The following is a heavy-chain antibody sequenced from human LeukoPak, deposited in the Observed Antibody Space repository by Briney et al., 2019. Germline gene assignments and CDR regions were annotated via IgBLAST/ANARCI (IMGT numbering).Heavy chain of an antibody. Sequence: SETLSLTCTVSGGSIGSSDYWWDWIRQPPGQGLEWIGYIFNSGTTYYIPSLRSRVIISLDTSKNQFSLKMSSVTAADTAVYFCADTYGNWGQGTLVTVSS. CDR2: IFNSGTT. CDR3: ADTYGN. V-gene: IGHV4-30-4*08. J-gene: IGHJ4*02. CDR1: GGSIGSSDYW. D-gene: IGHD5-18*01.